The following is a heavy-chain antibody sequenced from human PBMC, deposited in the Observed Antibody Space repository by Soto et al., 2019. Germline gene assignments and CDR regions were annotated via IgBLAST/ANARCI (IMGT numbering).Heavy chain of an antibody. CDR1: GFTFSTYA. CDR2: ISASGGST. CDR3: AKDLRTSTNYNYGMDV. V-gene: IGHV3-23*01. J-gene: IGHJ6*02. Sequence: EVQLLESGGGLVQPGGSLRLSCAASGFTFSTYAMSWVRQAPGKGLEWVSVISASGGSTFYADSVKGLFTVSRDNSRNTLYLQVISLRVEDTAVYYCAKDLRTSTNYNYGMDVWGQGTTVTVSS.